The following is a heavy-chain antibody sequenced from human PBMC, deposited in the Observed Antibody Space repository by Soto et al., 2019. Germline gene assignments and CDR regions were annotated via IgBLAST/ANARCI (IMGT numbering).Heavy chain of an antibody. CDR3: AKDDCSICNGPAYNFDMDV. CDR2: VTRGGSA. V-gene: IGHV3-23*01. D-gene: IGHD2-15*01. J-gene: IGHJ6*02. CDR1: GFTFSNYA. Sequence: QPGGSLRLSCAASGFTFSNYAMTLVRQAPGKGLEWVSGVTRGGSAYYADSVKGRFTISRDNPKNTVFLQMNSLRAEDTAIYYCAKDDCSICNGPAYNFDMDVWGQGTTVTVSS.